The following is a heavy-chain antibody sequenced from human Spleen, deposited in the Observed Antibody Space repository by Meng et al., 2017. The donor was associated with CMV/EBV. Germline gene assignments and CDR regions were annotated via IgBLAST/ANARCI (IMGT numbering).Heavy chain of an antibody. CDR3: ARSTGDY. J-gene: IGHJ4*02. D-gene: IGHD3-10*01. V-gene: IGHV3-23*01. Sequence: GESLKISCAASGFTFSSYGMSWVRQAPGRGLEWVSAINNYGGSTSYADSVKGRFTISRDNSKNTLYLQMSSLRAEDTAVYYCARSTGDYWGQGTLVTVSS. CDR2: INNYGGST. CDR1: GFTFSSYG.